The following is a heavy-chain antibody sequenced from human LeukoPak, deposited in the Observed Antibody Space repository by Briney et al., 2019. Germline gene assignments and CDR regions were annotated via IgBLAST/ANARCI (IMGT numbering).Heavy chain of an antibody. CDR3: ARGRNTVDYFDY. J-gene: IGHJ4*02. CDR1: AFSFSAYG. CDR2: ISIDGRIQ. V-gene: IGHV3-30*03. Sequence: GGSLRLSCAASAFSFSAYGMHWVRQAPGKGLEWVAVISIDGRIQYYADSVKGRFTISRDNAKNSLYLQMNSLRAEDTAVYYCARGRNTVDYFDYWGQGTLVTVSS. D-gene: IGHD2/OR15-2a*01.